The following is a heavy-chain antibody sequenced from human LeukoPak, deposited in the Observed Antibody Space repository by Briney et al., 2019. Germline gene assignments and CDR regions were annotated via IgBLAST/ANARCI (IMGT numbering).Heavy chain of an antibody. CDR1: GGSISSSSYY. Sequence: SETLSLTCTVSGGSISSSSYYWGWIRQPPGKGLEWIGSIYYSGSTYYNPSLKSRVTISVDTSKNQFSLKLSSVTAADTAVYYCARRGIYCSSTSCLYYYNYMDVWGKGTTVTVSS. J-gene: IGHJ6*03. D-gene: IGHD2-2*01. V-gene: IGHV4-39*01. CDR3: ARRGIYCSSTSCLYYYNYMDV. CDR2: IYYSGST.